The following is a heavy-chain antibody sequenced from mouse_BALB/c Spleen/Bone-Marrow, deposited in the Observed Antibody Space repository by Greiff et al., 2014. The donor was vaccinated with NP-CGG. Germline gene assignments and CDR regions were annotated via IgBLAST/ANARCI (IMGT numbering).Heavy chain of an antibody. Sequence: DVQLQESGPGLVKPSQSLSLTCTVTGYSITSDYAWNWIRQFPGNKLEWTGYISYSGSTSYNPSLKSRISITRDTSKNQFFLQLNSVTTEDTATYYCARRDWDAFAYWGQGTLVTVSA. CDR2: ISYSGST. CDR1: GYSITSDYA. CDR3: ARRDWDAFAY. J-gene: IGHJ3*01. V-gene: IGHV3-2*02. D-gene: IGHD4-1*01.